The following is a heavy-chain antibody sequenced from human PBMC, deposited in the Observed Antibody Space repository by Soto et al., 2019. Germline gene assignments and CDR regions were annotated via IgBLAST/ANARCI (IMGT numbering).Heavy chain of an antibody. CDR3: ARVRIAAAGDYYYYYMDV. V-gene: IGHV3-74*01. CDR2: INSDGSST. D-gene: IGHD6-13*01. CDR1: GFTFSSYW. J-gene: IGHJ6*03. Sequence: EVQLVESGGGLVQPGGSLRLSCAASGFTFSSYWMHWVRQAPGKGLVWVSRINSDGSSTSYADSVKGRFTISRDNAKNTLYLQMKSLRAEDTAVYYCARVRIAAAGDYYYYYMDVWGKGTTVTVSS.